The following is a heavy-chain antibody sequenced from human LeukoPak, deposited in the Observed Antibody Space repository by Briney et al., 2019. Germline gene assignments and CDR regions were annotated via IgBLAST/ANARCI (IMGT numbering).Heavy chain of an antibody. J-gene: IGHJ6*03. D-gene: IGHD6-6*01. Sequence: GGSLRLSCAASGFTFSGYYMSWIRRAPGKGLEWVSYISSSGSTIYYADSVKGRFTISRDNAKNSLYLQMNSLRAEDTAVYYCAREGLYSSSSGGYYYMDVWGKGTTVTVSS. V-gene: IGHV3-11*01. CDR2: ISSSGSTI. CDR3: AREGLYSSSSGGYYYMDV. CDR1: GFTFSGYY.